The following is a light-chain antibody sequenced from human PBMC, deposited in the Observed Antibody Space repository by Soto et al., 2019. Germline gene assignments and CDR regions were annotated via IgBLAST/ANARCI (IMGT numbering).Light chain of an antibody. CDR3: SSYRSVNTVI. J-gene: IGLJ2*01. V-gene: IGLV2-14*03. CDR1: SSDLGYNY. CDR2: GVS. Sequence: QSALTQPASMSGSPGQSITICCIGTSSDLGYNYVSWYQQHTGKAPKLMIYGVSNRVSGVSDRFSASKSGNAASLTISGLQADDEADYYCSSYRSVNTVIFGGGTKLTVL.